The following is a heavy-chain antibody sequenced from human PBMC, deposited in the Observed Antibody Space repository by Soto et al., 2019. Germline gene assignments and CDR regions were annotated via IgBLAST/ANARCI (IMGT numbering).Heavy chain of an antibody. CDR2: IMYSGYS. V-gene: IGHV4-59*08. Sequence: QVQLQESGPGLVKPSETLSLTCTVSGDSLTNHYCSWFRQPPGTGLEWIGYIMYSGYSAYNLSLKRPVTMSMDTSKTQFSLMLESVTATDTAVYYCARHGFGPLHGLVDVWGQGTTVIVSS. D-gene: IGHD3-10*01. CDR3: ARHGFGPLHGLVDV. J-gene: IGHJ6*02. CDR1: GDSLTNHY.